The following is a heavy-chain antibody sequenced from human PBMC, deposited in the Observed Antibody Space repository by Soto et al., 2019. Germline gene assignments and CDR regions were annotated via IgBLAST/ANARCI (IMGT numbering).Heavy chain of an antibody. D-gene: IGHD3-10*01. CDR2: ISGSDGST. Sequence: PGGSLRLSCAASGFTFRNHAMSWVRQAPGKGLEWVSAISGSDGSTYYAGSVKGRFTISRDNSKNTLYLQMNSLRAEDTAVYYCAPGVFDYWGQGILVTVSS. V-gene: IGHV3-23*01. CDR1: GFTFRNHA. J-gene: IGHJ4*02. CDR3: APGVFDY.